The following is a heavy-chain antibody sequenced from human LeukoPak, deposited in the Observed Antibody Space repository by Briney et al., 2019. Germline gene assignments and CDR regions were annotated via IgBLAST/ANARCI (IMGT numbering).Heavy chain of an antibody. Sequence: PGRSLRLSCAASGFTFSSYAMHWVRQAPGKGLEWVAVISYDGSNKYYADSVKGRFTISRDNSKNTLYLQMNSLRAEDTAVYYCATKGRFGYWGQGTLVTVSS. D-gene: IGHD3-10*01. J-gene: IGHJ4*02. CDR1: GFTFSSYA. V-gene: IGHV3-30-3*01. CDR3: ATKGRFGY. CDR2: ISYDGSNK.